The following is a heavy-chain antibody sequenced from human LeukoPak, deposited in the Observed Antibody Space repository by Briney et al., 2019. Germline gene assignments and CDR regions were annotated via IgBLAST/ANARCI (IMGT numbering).Heavy chain of an antibody. CDR2: IYHSGST. D-gene: IGHD4-17*01. CDR3: ARTSVTVTIDY. V-gene: IGHV4-30-2*05. J-gene: IGHJ4*02. Sequence: SQTLSLTCTVSGGSISSGGYYWSWIRQPPGKGLEWIGYIYHSGSTYYNPSLKSRVTISVDTSKNQFSLKLSSVTAADTAVYYCARTSVTVTIDYWGQGTLVTVSS. CDR1: GGSISSGGYY.